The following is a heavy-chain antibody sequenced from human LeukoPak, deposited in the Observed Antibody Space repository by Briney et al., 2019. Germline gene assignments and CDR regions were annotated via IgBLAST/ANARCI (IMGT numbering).Heavy chain of an antibody. CDR1: GGSISSYY. J-gene: IGHJ5*02. V-gene: IGHV4-59*01. Sequence: SETLSLTCTASGGSISSYYWSWIRQPPGKGLEWIARISYSGSTKYNPSLKSRVTISVDTSKNQLSRKLSSVTAADTAVYYCAREPGFDSSGYLNWFDRWGQGTLVTVS. CDR3: AREPGFDSSGYLNWFDR. CDR2: ISYSGST. D-gene: IGHD3-22*01.